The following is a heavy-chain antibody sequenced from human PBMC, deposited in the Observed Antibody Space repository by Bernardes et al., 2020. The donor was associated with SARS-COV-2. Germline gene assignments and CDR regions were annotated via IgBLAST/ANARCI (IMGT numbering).Heavy chain of an antibody. D-gene: IGHD3-10*01. V-gene: IGHV1-8*01. CDR2: MNPNSDNT. Sequence: ASVKVSCKASGYTFTSYDISWVRQATGQGLEWMGWMNPNSDNTGYAQKFQGRVTMARDTSISTAYMELSSLRSEDTAVYYCARGVGGSGCDYFDYWGQGTLVTVSS. CDR3: ARGVGGSGCDYFDY. CDR1: GYTFTSYD. J-gene: IGHJ4*02.